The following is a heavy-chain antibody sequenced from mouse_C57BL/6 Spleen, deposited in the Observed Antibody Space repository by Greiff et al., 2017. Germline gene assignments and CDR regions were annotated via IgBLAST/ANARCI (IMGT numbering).Heavy chain of an antibody. CDR1: GYTFTSYT. D-gene: IGHD2-12*01. CDR2: INPSSGYT. Sequence: QVQLKQSGAELARPGASVKMSCKASGYTFTSYTMHWVKQRPGQGLEWIGYINPSSGYTKYNQKFKDKATLTADKSSSTAYMQLSSLTSADSAVYYCARDDNFDYWGQGTTLTVSS. V-gene: IGHV1-4*01. CDR3: ARDDNFDY. J-gene: IGHJ2*01.